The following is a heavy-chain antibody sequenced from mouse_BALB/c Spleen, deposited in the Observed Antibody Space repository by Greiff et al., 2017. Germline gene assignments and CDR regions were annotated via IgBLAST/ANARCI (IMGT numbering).Heavy chain of an antibody. CDR3: ARITTVVDY. CDR1: GFNIKDTY. Sequence: EVMLVESGAELVKPGASVKLSCTASGFNIKDTYMHWVKQRPEQGLEWIGRIDPANGNTKYDPKFQGKATITADTSSNTAYLQLSSLTSEDTAVYYCARITTVVDYWGQGTTLTVSS. CDR2: IDPANGNT. D-gene: IGHD1-1*01. V-gene: IGHV14-3*02. J-gene: IGHJ2*01.